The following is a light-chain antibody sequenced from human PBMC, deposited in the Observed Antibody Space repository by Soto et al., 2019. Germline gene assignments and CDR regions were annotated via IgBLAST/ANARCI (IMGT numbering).Light chain of an antibody. CDR3: QQYYNYPLT. J-gene: IGKJ4*01. CDR1: QSVRSW. CDR2: KTS. V-gene: IGKV1-5*03. Sequence: DIQMTQSPSTLSASVGDRVTITCRASQSVRSWLAWYQQKPGKAPKFLIYKTSNLESGVPSRFSGSGSGTEFTLTISSLQPDDFATYFCQQYYNYPLTFGGGTKVEIK.